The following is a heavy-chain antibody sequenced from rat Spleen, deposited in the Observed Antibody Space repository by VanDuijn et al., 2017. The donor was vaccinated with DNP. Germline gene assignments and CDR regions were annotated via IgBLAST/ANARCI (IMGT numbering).Heavy chain of an antibody. D-gene: IGHD1-4*01. V-gene: IGHV3-1*01. CDR1: GYSITRTY. Sequence: EVQLQESGPGLVKPSQSLSLTCSVTGYSITRTYWGWIRKFPGNKMEWIGYISYSGSTGYNPSLKSRISITRDTSKNQFFLQLNSVTTEDTATYYCARHRYPLYYFDYWGQGVMVTVSS. CDR2: ISYSGST. J-gene: IGHJ2*01. CDR3: ARHRYPLYYFDY.